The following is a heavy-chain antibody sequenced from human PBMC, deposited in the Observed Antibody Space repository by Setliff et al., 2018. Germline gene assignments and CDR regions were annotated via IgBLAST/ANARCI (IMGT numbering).Heavy chain of an antibody. J-gene: IGHJ4*02. Sequence: GASVKVSCKASGYTFIDYGMSWVRQAPGQSLEWMGWINTKTGKPTYAQAFTGRIVFSLDTSVSTAYLQISSLKADDTAVYYCARDTGVRGHEISGYYCVKDRYVGDWYAPDSWGQGTLVTVSS. CDR3: ARDTGVRGHEISGYYCVKDRYVGDWYAPDS. V-gene: IGHV7-4-1*02. CDR1: GYTFIDYG. CDR2: INTKTGKP. D-gene: IGHD3-22*01.